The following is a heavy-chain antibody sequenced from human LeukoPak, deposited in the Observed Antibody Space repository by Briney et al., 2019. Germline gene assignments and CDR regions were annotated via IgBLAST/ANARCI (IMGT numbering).Heavy chain of an antibody. V-gene: IGHV3-30*19. Sequence: PGGSLRLSCAASGFTFSRYGMHWVRQAPGKGLKWVAVIWYDGSNKYYADSVKGRFTISRDNSKNTLYLQMNSLRAEDTAVYYCARGPYGSGSYYPIQGWWGQGTLVTVSS. J-gene: IGHJ4*02. CDR1: GFTFSRYG. D-gene: IGHD3-10*01. CDR2: IWYDGSNK. CDR3: ARGPYGSGSYYPIQGW.